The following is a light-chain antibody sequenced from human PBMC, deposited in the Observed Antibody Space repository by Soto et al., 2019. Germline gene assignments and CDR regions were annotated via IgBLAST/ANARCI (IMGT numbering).Light chain of an antibody. CDR1: QGIRND. CDR2: VAS. CDR3: LQHDTYPLT. V-gene: IGKV1-17*01. Sequence: DIQMTQSPSSLSASVGDRVTITCRASQGIRNDLLGWYQQKPGKAPKFLIYVASNLQSGVPSRFSGSGSGTEFTLTISSLQPEDFATYYCLQHDTYPLTFGQGTKVEI. J-gene: IGKJ1*01.